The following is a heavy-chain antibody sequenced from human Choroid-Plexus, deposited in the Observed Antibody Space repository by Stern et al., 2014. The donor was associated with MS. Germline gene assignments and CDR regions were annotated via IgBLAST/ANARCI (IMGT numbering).Heavy chain of an antibody. J-gene: IGHJ5*02. CDR1: GFTFGSCA. CDR3: AKDRQYLTYFFDH. V-gene: IGHV3-30*18. Sequence: VQLVESGGGVVQPGRPLRLSCVASGFTFGSCAMHWVRQAPGKGLEWVAGVSYDGSNKYYADSVKGRFTISRDNSQNTRYMQMSSLRPEDTAVYYFAKDRQYLTYFFDHWGQGSLVTVSS. D-gene: IGHD2/OR15-2a*01. CDR2: VSYDGSNK.